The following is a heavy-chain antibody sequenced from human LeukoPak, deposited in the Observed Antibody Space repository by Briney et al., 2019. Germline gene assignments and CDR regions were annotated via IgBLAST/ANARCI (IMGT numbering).Heavy chain of an antibody. J-gene: IGHJ3*02. CDR3: AHYDSSSYHAFDI. CDR1: GFTFSSYW. CDR2: INSDGSSR. Sequence: GGSLRLSCAASGFTFSSYWMPWVRQAPGKGLVWVSRINSDGSSRSYAASVKGRFTISRDNANNTLYLQMTSLRAEDTAVYYCAHYDSSSYHAFDIWGQGTMVTVSS. V-gene: IGHV3-74*01. D-gene: IGHD3-22*01.